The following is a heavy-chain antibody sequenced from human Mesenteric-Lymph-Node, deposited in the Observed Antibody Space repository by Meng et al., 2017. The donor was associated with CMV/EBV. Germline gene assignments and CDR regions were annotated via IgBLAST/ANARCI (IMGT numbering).Heavy chain of an antibody. CDR1: GFTFSSYE. D-gene: IGHD3-10*01. V-gene: IGHV3-48*03. CDR3: ARDSVVRGSHYYGMDV. J-gene: IGHJ6*02. CDR2: ISSSGTTI. Sequence: GESLKISCAASGFTFSSYEMNWVRQAPGKGLEWVSYISSSGTTIYYADSVKGRFTISRDNAKNSLYLQMNSLRVEDTAVYYCARDSVVRGSHYYGMDVWGQGTTVTVSS.